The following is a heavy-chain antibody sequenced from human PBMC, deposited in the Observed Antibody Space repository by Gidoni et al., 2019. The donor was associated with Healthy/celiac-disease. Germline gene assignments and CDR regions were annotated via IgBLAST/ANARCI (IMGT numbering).Heavy chain of an antibody. J-gene: IGHJ6*02. CDR1: GFTFSSYG. CDR2: IWYDGSNK. CDR3: ARDFKVDAPRYCSGGSCYSVSYGMDV. D-gene: IGHD2-15*01. Sequence: QVQLVESGGGVVQPGRSLRLSCAASGFTFSSYGMHWVRQAPGKGLEWVAVIWYDGSNKYYADSVKGRFTISRDNSKNTLYLQMNSLRADDTAVYYCARDFKVDAPRYCSGGSCYSVSYGMDVWGQGTTVTVSS. V-gene: IGHV3-33*01.